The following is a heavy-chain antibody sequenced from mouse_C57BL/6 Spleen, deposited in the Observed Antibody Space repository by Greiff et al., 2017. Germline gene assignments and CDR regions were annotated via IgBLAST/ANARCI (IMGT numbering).Heavy chain of an antibody. J-gene: IGHJ3*01. CDR1: GFTFSSSA. V-gene: IGHV5-9-1*02. Sequence: EVQVVESGEGLVKPGGSLKLSCAASGFTFSSSAMSWVRQPPENRLELVAYISSGGDYIYYADTVKGRFTISRDNARNTLYLQMSSRNSEDTAMYYCTRGWLGAYWGQGTLVTVSA. D-gene: IGHD2-3*01. CDR2: ISSGGDYI. CDR3: TRGWLGAY.